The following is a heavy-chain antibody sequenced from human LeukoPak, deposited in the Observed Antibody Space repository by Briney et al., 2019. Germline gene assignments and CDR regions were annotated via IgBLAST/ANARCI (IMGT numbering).Heavy chain of an antibody. D-gene: IGHD4-17*01. CDR3: ARQGYADFSPRPFDY. V-gene: IGHV4-39*01. Sequence: SETLSLTCTVSGGSISSSSTYYWGWIRQPPGKGLEWIGSVYYSGKTNYNPSLKNRVTISVDTSKNQFSLKLRSVTAADTAVFYCARQGYADFSPRPFDYWGQGTLVTVSS. J-gene: IGHJ4*02. CDR2: VYYSGKT. CDR1: GGSISSSSTYY.